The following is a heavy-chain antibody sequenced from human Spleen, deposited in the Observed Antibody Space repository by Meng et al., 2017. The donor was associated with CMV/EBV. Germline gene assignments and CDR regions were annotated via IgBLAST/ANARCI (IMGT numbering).Heavy chain of an antibody. V-gene: IGHV1-18*01. J-gene: IGHJ4*02. CDR2: ISAYNGNT. Sequence: SGYTFTSYGISWVRQAPGQGLEWMGWISAYNGNTNYAQKLQGRVTMTTDTSTSTAYMELRSLRSDDTAVYYCARVRGQWLEPNPPDYWGQGTLVTVSS. CDR1: GYTFTSYG. CDR3: ARVRGQWLEPNPPDY. D-gene: IGHD6-19*01.